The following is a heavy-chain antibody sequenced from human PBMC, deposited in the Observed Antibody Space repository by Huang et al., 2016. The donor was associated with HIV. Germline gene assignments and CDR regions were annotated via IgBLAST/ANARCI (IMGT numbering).Heavy chain of an antibody. CDR1: GGTFSKYA. V-gene: IGHV1-69*13. J-gene: IGHJ4*02. CDR2: IIPMLGTP. D-gene: IGHD4-17*01. CDR3: ARGQLGSYGDYDVLY. Sequence: QVQLVQSGAEVKTPGSSVKVSCKASGGTFSKYAISWVRQAPGQGLEGMGGIIPMLGTPNDARKFQGRVTITADDSTSTTYVEVSSLRSEDTALYYCARGQLGSYGDYDVLYWGQGTLVTVSS.